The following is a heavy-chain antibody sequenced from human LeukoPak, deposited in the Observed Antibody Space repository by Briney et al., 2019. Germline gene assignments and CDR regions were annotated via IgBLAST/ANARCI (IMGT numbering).Heavy chain of an antibody. D-gene: IGHD2-2*01. CDR1: GYTFTGYY. CDR3: ASDVGLGYCSSTSCYGGFDP. J-gene: IGHJ5*02. CDR2: INPNSGGT. V-gene: IGHV1-2*06. Sequence: GASVKVSCKASGYTFTGYYMHWVRQAPGQGLEWMGRINPNSGGTNYAQKFQGRVTMTRDTSISAAYMELSRLRSDDTAVYYCASDVGLGYCSSTSCYGGFDPWGQGTLVTVSS.